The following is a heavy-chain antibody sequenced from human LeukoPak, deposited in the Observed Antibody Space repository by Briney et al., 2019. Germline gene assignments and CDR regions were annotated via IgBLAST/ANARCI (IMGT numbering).Heavy chain of an antibody. CDR1: GFSFSTYG. J-gene: IGHJ4*02. CDR3: VADFDY. V-gene: IGHV3-30*02. Sequence: GGSLRLSCAASGFSFSTYGMHWVRQAPGEGLDWVAFIRYDGSNECYADSVKGRFTISRDNSENTLCLQMNSLTAEDTAVYYCVADFDYWGQGTLVTVSS. CDR2: IRYDGSNE.